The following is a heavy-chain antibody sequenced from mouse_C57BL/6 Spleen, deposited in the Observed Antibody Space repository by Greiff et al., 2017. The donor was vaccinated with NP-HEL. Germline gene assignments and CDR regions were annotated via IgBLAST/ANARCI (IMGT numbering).Heavy chain of an antibody. J-gene: IGHJ4*01. V-gene: IGHV1-55*01. CDR2: IYPGSGST. CDR3: AYYSNYLYYAMDY. CDR1: GYTFTSYW. D-gene: IGHD2-5*01. Sequence: QVHVKQPGAELVKPGASVKMSCKASGYTFTSYWITWVKQRPGQGLEWIGDIYPGSGSTNYNEKFKSKATLTVDTSSSTAYMQLSSLTSEDSAVYYCAYYSNYLYYAMDYWGQGTSVTVSS.